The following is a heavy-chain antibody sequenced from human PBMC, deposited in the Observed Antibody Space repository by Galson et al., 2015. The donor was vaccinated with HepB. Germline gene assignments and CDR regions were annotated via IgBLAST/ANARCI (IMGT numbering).Heavy chain of an antibody. CDR1: GGTFSRYA. V-gene: IGHV1-69*13. J-gene: IGHJ6*02. CDR2: IIPIFGTA. Sequence: SVKVSCKASGGTFSRYAISWVRQAPGQGLEWMGGIIPIFGTANYAQKFQGRVTITADESTSTAYMELSSLRSEDTAVYYCRGDIAAAGMDGDVWGQGTTVTVSS. D-gene: IGHD6-13*01. CDR3: RGDIAAAGMDGDV.